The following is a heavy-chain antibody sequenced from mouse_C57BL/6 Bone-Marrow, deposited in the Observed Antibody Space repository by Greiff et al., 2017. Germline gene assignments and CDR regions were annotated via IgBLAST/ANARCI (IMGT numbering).Heavy chain of an antibody. D-gene: IGHD3-3*01. CDR3: TTKGVPFAY. J-gene: IGHJ3*01. CDR1: GFNIKDDY. CDR2: IDPENGDT. Sequence: VQLQQSGAELMRPGASVKLSCTASGFNIKDDYMHWVKQRPEQGLEWIGWIDPENGDTEYASKFQGKATITADTSSNTAYLQLSSLTSEDTAVYYCTTKGVPFAYWGQGTLVTVSA. V-gene: IGHV14-4*01.